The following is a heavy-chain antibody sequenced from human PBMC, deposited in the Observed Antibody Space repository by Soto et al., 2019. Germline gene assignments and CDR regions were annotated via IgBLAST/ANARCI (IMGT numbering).Heavy chain of an antibody. J-gene: IGHJ4*02. Sequence: ASVEVSCRASQYTFTGHFVHWVRQAPGQGLEGMGWINPKNGATNYAQNFQDWVTMTRDTSISTAYMELRSLRPDDTALYYCATNDGGGSGSQLNYWGQGTLVTVSS. CDR2: INPKNGAT. CDR3: ATNDGGGSGSQLNY. D-gene: IGHD6-19*01. CDR1: QYTFTGHF. V-gene: IGHV1-2*04.